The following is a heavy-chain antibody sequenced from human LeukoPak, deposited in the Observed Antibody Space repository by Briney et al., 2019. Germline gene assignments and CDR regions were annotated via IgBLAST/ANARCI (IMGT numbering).Heavy chain of an antibody. CDR3: ARDREIGGYNYGFPKLNPFDY. CDR2: INPNSGGT. J-gene: IGHJ4*02. CDR1: GYTFTGYY. V-gene: IGHV1-2*02. D-gene: IGHD5-18*01. Sequence: ASVKVSCKASGYTFTGYYMHWVRQAPGQGLEWMGWINPNSGGTNYAQKFQGRVTMTRDTSISTAYMELSRLRSDDTAVYYCARDREIGGYNYGFPKLNPFDYWGQGTLVTVSS.